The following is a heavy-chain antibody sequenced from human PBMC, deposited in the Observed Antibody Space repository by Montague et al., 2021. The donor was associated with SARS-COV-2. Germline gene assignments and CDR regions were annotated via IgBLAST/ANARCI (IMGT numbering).Heavy chain of an antibody. CDR2: LDYSGST. CDR1: GGSISSSIYY. J-gene: IGHJ4*02. V-gene: IGHV4-39*01. D-gene: IGHD5-12*01. CDR3: ARHERQWLRLYPYYFDY. Sequence: SETLSLTCTVYGGSISSSIYYWGWIRQPPGKGMEWIGSLDYSGSTDYNPSLKSRVTISVDTSQNQFYLKLSSVTAADTAVYYCARHERQWLRLYPYYFDYWGPGTLVTVS.